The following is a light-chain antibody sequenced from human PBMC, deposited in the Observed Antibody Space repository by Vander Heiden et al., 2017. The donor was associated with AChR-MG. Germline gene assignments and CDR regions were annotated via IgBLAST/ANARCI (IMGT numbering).Light chain of an antibody. CDR1: PSMVHSNGYNY. V-gene: IGKV2-28*01. J-gene: IGKJ5*01. Sequence: VMTQSPLSLPVTPREPASLSCRSSPSMVHSNGYNYVDWYLQKTGQSPQRLIYWGSNRASGVTDRFSGSESGREFTLKISRVEAEDVGVYYCMQGLQRPMTFGQGTRLEIK. CDR3: MQGLQRPMT. CDR2: WGS.